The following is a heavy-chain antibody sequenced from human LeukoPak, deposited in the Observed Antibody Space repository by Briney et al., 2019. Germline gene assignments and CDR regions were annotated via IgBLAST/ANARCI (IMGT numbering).Heavy chain of an antibody. CDR2: IKKKSDGETT. Sequence: GGSLRLSCAASGFTFSNAWMSWVRQAPGKGLEWVGRIKKKSDGETTDYAAPVRGRFTISRDDSKNTLYLQMNSLKTEDTAVYYCTANGPFDYWGREPWSPSPQ. CDR3: TANGPFDY. CDR1: GFTFSNAW. V-gene: IGHV3-15*01. J-gene: IGHJ4*02. D-gene: IGHD4-17*01.